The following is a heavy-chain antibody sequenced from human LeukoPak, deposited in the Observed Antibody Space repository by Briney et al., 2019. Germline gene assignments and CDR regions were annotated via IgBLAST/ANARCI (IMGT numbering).Heavy chain of an antibody. CDR3: ARDSVVVPAAIHWFDP. J-gene: IGHJ5*02. D-gene: IGHD2-2*01. V-gene: IGHV4-38-2*02. CDR2: IYHSGST. Sequence: PSETLSLTCAVSGYSISSGYYWGWIRQPPGQGLEWIGSIYHSGSTYYNPSLKSRVTISVDTSKNQFSLKLSSVTAADTAMYYCARDSVVVPAAIHWFDPWGQGTLVTVSS. CDR1: GYSISSGYY.